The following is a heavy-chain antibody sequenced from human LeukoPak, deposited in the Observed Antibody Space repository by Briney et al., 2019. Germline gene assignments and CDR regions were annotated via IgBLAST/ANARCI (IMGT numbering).Heavy chain of an antibody. V-gene: IGHV1-2*02. Sequence: ASVKVSCKASGYTFTGYYMHWVRQAPGQGLEWMGWINPNSGGTNYAQKFQGRVTMTRDTSISTAYMELSRLRSDDTAVYYCARGPWYCSSTSCYTTEYFQHWGQGTLVTVSS. CDR1: GYTFTGYY. D-gene: IGHD2-2*02. CDR3: ARGPWYCSSTSCYTTEYFQH. CDR2: INPNSGGT. J-gene: IGHJ1*01.